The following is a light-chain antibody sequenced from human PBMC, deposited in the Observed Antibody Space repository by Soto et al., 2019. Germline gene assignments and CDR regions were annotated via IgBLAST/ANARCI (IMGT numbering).Light chain of an antibody. CDR2: GAS. V-gene: IGKV3-20*01. J-gene: IGKJ4*01. CDR1: QSISSSY. CDR3: QQYGTSPP. Sequence: IGLTQSPGTLSLSPGERATLSCRASQSISSSYLAWYQQKPGQAPRLLIYGASSRATGIPDRFSGSGSGTDFTLPISRLEPEDFAVYYCQQYGTSPPFGGGTKVDIK.